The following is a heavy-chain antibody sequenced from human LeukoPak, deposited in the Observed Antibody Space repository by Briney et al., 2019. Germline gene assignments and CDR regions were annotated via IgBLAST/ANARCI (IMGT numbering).Heavy chain of an antibody. V-gene: IGHV3-23*01. J-gene: IGHJ4*02. CDR2: ISGSGIVT. Sequence: GGSLRLSCAISGFTLAKFAMSWVRQAPGKGLEWVSTISGSGIVTYYADSVKGRFTISRDNSKNTLYLQMNSLRVEDTAIYYCAKDGAQVGVTFDYWGQGTLVTVSS. CDR3: AKDGAQVGVTFDY. CDR1: GFTLAKFA. D-gene: IGHD1-26*01.